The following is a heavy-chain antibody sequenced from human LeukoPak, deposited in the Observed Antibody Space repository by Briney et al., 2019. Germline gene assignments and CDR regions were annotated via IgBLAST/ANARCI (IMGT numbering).Heavy chain of an antibody. CDR2: IYYSGST. CDR1: GDSISDSDW. CDR3: ARHYGP. D-gene: IGHD3-10*01. V-gene: IGHV4-39*01. Sequence: PSETLSLTCAVSGDSISDSDWWTWVRQPPGKGLEWIGSIYYSGSTYYNPSLKSRVTISVDTSKNQFSLKLNSVTATDTAVYYCARHYGPWGQGTLVTVSS. J-gene: IGHJ4*02.